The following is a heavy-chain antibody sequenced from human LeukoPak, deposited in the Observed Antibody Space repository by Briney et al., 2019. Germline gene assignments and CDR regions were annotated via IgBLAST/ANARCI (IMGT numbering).Heavy chain of an antibody. CDR1: GGSISSYY. Sequence: SETLSLTCTVSGGSISSYYWSWIRQPPGKGLEWIGYIYYSGSTNYNPSLKRRVTISVDTSKNQFSLKLSSVTAADTAVYYCARGSSSGYSSPIDYWGQGTLVTVSS. D-gene: IGHD6-13*01. CDR3: ARGSSSGYSSPIDY. J-gene: IGHJ4*02. CDR2: IYYSGST. V-gene: IGHV4-59*01.